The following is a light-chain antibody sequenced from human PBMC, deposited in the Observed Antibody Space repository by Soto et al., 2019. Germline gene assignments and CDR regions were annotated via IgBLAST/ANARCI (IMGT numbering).Light chain of an antibody. CDR1: QSVSTN. J-gene: IGKJ5*01. Sequence: TPSPATLSSSPGDRSTLACRARQSVSTNLAVYQQRPGQAPRLLLYGASGRATGIPDRFSGSGSGTEFTLTISSLESEDFAVYYCHQYNSSRTFGQGTRLEIK. V-gene: IGKV3-15*01. CDR3: HQYNSSRT. CDR2: GAS.